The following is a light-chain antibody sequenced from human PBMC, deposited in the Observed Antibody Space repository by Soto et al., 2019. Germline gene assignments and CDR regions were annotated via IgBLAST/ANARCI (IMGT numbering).Light chain of an antibody. V-gene: IGKV1-5*01. Sequence: DIQMTQSPSTLSASAGDRVTITCRASQSIGSWLAWYQQKPGKAPKLLIYDASTLESGVPSRFSGSGSGTEFTLTISSLQPADFATYYCQQYNPYPYTFGQGTKLEIK. CDR3: QQYNPYPYT. CDR2: DAS. J-gene: IGKJ2*01. CDR1: QSIGSW.